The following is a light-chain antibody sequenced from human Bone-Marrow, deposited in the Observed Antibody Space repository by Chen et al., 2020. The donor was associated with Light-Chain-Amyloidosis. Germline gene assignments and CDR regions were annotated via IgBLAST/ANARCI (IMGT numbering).Light chain of an antibody. Sequence: EIVLTQSPGTLSLSPGAGANLSCRASQTISSNYLTWYQQKFGQAPRLLIYGSSSRATGIPDRFTGSGSGTDCTLTINRLAPEDFAMYYCQQYGTSPLTFGGGTKVEIK. V-gene: IGKV3-20*01. J-gene: IGKJ4*01. CDR2: GSS. CDR1: QTISSNY. CDR3: QQYGTSPLT.